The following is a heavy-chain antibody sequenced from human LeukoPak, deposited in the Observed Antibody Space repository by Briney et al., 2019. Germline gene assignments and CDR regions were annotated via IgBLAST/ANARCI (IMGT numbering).Heavy chain of an antibody. CDR1: GGSFSGYY. CDR3: ASLRRGELYSLGY. D-gene: IGHD3-16*01. J-gene: IGHJ4*02. CDR2: INHSGST. Sequence: PSETLSLTCAVSGGSFSGYYWSWIRQPPGKGLEWIGEINHSGSTNYNPSLKSRVTISVDTSKNRFPLKLSSVTAADTAVYYCASLRRGELYSLGYWGQGTLVTVSS. V-gene: IGHV4-34*01.